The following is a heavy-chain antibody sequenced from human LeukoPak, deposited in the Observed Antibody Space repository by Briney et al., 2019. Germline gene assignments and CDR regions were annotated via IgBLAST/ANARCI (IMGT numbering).Heavy chain of an antibody. J-gene: IGHJ4*02. V-gene: IGHV3-30*04. CDR3: ARSGADYDILTGYYSSYFDY. D-gene: IGHD3-9*01. CDR2: ISYDGSNK. CDR1: GFTFSSYA. Sequence: GGSLRLSCAASGFTFSSYAMHWVRQAPGKGLEWVAVISYDGSNKYYADSVKGRFTISRDNSKNTLCLQMNSLRAEDTAVYYCARSGADYDILTGYYSSYFDYWGQGTLVTVSS.